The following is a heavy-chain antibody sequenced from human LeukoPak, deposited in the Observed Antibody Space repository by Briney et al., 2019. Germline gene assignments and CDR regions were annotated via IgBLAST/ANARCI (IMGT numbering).Heavy chain of an antibody. J-gene: IGHJ4*02. CDR3: VRNVGSGFDY. CDR1: GYTFTGYY. CDR2: INPSGGST. Sequence: EASVKVSCKASGYTFTGYYMHWVRQAPGQGLEWMGMINPSGGSTSFAQKFQGRVTMTRDTSTSTVYMELSSLRSEDTAVYYCVRNVGSGFDYWGQGTLVTVSS. D-gene: IGHD1-1*01. V-gene: IGHV1-46*01.